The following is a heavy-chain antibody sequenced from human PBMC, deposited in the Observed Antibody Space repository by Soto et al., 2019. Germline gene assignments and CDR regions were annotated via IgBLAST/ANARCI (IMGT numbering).Heavy chain of an antibody. CDR2: ISWNSGSI. Sequence: GGSLRLSCAASGFTFDDYAMHWVRQAPGKGLEWVSGISWNSGSIGYADSVKGRFTISRDNAKNSLYLQMNSLRAEDTALYYCAKDMRRYNWNDVVFDYWGQGTLVTVSS. CDR3: AKDMRRYNWNDVVFDY. D-gene: IGHD1-1*01. J-gene: IGHJ4*02. V-gene: IGHV3-9*01. CDR1: GFTFDDYA.